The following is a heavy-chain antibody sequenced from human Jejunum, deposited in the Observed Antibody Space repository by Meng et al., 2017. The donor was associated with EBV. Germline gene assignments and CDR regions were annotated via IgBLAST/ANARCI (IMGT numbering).Heavy chain of an antibody. CDR3: ARIRYGTGTDWFDP. D-gene: IGHD3-10*01. V-gene: IGHV1-2*06. CDR1: GYRFTNYF. Sequence: QGPLVQPGTEVKKPGASVKVSCKASGYRFTNYFIHWGRQASGQGLEWMGRINCNNGDTDYEQKFQDRVTMTRDTSITTAYMDLTGLTSNATAFYYCARIRYGTGTDWFDPWGQGTLVTVSS. CDR2: INCNNGDT. J-gene: IGHJ5*02.